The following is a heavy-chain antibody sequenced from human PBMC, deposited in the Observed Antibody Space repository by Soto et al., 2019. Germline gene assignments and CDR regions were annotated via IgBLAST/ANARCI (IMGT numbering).Heavy chain of an antibody. J-gene: IGHJ4*02. CDR1: GFTFSNYA. V-gene: IGHV3-23*01. Sequence: GGSLRLSCAASGFTFSNYAMSWVRQAPGKGLEWVSTISGSGGSTFYAASVKGRFTISRDNSKNTLFLQMNSLRVEDTAIYYCAQYSKTFDNWGQGTLVTVSS. CDR2: ISGSGGST. D-gene: IGHD6-6*01. CDR3: AQYSKTFDN.